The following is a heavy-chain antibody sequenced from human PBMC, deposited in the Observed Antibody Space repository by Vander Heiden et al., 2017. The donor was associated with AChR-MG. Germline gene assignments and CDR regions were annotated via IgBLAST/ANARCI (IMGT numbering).Heavy chain of an antibody. V-gene: IGHV3-23*01. Sequence: EVQLLESGGGWVQPGGSLRLCCSALGFTFSSYAMSWVRQAAGKGLEWVSAISGSGTSTYYADSVKGRFTISRDNSENTLSLQMNNLRAEDTAVYYCAKETSPVTKRAFDIWGQGTMVTVSS. J-gene: IGHJ3*02. CDR2: ISGSGTST. D-gene: IGHD4-17*01. CDR3: AKETSPVTKRAFDI. CDR1: GFTFSSYA.